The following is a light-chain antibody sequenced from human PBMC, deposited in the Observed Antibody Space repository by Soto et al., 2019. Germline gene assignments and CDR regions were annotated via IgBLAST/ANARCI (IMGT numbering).Light chain of an antibody. CDR3: QQYDSLPLT. CDR1: QDISNY. V-gene: IGKV1-33*01. Sequence: DIQMTQSPSSLSASVGDRVTITCQASQDISNYLNWYQQTPGKAPKLLIYDASNLETGVPSRFSGSGSGTDFTFTISSLQPEDIATYYCQQYDSLPLTFAGGTKVDIK. J-gene: IGKJ4*01. CDR2: DAS.